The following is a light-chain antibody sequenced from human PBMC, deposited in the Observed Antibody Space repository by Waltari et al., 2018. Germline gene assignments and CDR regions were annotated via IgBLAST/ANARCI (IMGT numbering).Light chain of an antibody. V-gene: IGLV2-14*03. Sequence: QSALTQPASVSGSPGQSITISCTGTNSDIGASNYVSWYQQHPGKAPILIIFDVTFRSAGVSHRFSGSKAGNTASLTISGLQAEDEADYFCASYRGSALELFGGGTRLTVL. CDR3: ASYRGSALEL. J-gene: IGLJ3*02. CDR2: DVT. CDR1: NSDIGASNY.